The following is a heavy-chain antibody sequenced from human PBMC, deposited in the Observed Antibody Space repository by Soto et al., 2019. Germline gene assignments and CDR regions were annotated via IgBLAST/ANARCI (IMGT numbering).Heavy chain of an antibody. V-gene: IGHV3-30*18. CDR2: ISYDGGNK. CDR3: AKDREYSLFDY. Sequence: QVQLVESGGGVVQPGRPLRLSCAASGFTFSSYGMHWVRQAPGKGLEWVAVISYDGGNKVYADSVKGRFTISRDNSKNTVYLQMNNLRAEDTAMYYCAKDREYSLFDYWGQGTLVTVSS. D-gene: IGHD5-12*01. CDR1: GFTFSSYG. J-gene: IGHJ4*02.